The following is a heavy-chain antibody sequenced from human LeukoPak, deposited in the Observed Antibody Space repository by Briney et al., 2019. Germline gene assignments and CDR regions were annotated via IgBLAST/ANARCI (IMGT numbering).Heavy chain of an antibody. J-gene: IGHJ4*02. Sequence: GGSLRLSCAASGFTFSSYAMSWVRQAPGKGLEWVSAISGSGGSTYYADSVKGRFTISRDNSKNTLYLQINSLRAEDTAVYYCAKDQGSGWQPYYFDYWGQGTLVTVSS. V-gene: IGHV3-23*01. CDR1: GFTFSSYA. CDR3: AKDQGSGWQPYYFDY. CDR2: ISGSGGST. D-gene: IGHD6-19*01.